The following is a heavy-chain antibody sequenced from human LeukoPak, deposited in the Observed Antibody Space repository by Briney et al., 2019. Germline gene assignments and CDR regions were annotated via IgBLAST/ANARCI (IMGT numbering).Heavy chain of an antibody. V-gene: IGHV3-64*01. CDR2: ISSNGGCT. CDR1: GFTFSSYA. CDR3: AREYSEYQNDILTGYLGSTPGAAGY. D-gene: IGHD3-9*01. J-gene: IGHJ4*02. Sequence: VGSLRLSCAASGFTFSSYAMHWVRQAPGKGVEYVSAISSNGGCTYYANSVKGRFTISRDNSKNTLYLQLGSLRAAQTAMYYSAREYSEYQNDILTGYLGSTPGAAGYWGQGTLVTVSS.